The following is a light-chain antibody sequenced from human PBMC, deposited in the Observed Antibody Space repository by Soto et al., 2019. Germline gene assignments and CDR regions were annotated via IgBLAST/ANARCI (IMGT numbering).Light chain of an antibody. CDR1: SGINVGVYR. CDR3: MIWHSNAWV. J-gene: IGLJ3*02. V-gene: IGLV5-45*03. Sequence: QAVVTQPSSLSASPGASASLTCTLRSGINVGVYRIYWYQQKPGSPPQYLLRYNSDSDNQQGSGVPSRFSGSKDASANAGILLISGLQSDDEADYYCMIWHSNAWVFGGGTKLTVL. CDR2: YNSDSDN.